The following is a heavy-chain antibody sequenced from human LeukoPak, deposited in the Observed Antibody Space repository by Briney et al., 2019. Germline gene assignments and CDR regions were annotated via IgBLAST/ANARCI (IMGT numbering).Heavy chain of an antibody. CDR1: GGSISSYY. CDR2: IYTSGST. CDR3: ARVPPGYSSGWYLDY. J-gene: IGHJ4*02. V-gene: IGHV4-4*07. Sequence: SETLPLTCTVSGGSISSYYWSWIRQPAGKGLEWIGRIYTSGSTNYNPSLKSRVTISVDKSKNQFSLKLSSVTAADTAVYYCARVPPGYSSGWYLDYWGQGTLVTVSS. D-gene: IGHD6-19*01.